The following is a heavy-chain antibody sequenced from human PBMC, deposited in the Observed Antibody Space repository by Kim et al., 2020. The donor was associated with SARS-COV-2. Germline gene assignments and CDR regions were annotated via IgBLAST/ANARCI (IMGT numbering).Heavy chain of an antibody. Sequence: GSLRLSCAASGFTFTTYAMSWVRQAPGKGLEWVSYISYNGAGTYYADSVKGRFTISRDNTENTLHLQMNSLRADDTAVYYCAQNWNLDRWGQGTLVTVSS. CDR2: ISYNGAGT. V-gene: IGHV3-23*01. CDR1: GFTFTTYA. CDR3: AQNWNLDR. D-gene: IGHD1-1*01. J-gene: IGHJ5*02.